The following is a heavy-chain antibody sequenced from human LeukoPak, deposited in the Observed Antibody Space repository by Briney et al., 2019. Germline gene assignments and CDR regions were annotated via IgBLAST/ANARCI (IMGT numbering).Heavy chain of an antibody. Sequence: ASVKVSCKASGYTFTGYYIHWVRRAPGQGLEWMGWMNPNSGGTNYPQKFQGRVTMTRDTSISTAYMELSSLRSEDTAVYYCAQYSSSWSVDYWGQGTLVTVSS. D-gene: IGHD6-13*01. J-gene: IGHJ4*02. CDR1: GYTFTGYY. CDR2: MNPNSGGT. V-gene: IGHV1-2*02. CDR3: AQYSSSWSVDY.